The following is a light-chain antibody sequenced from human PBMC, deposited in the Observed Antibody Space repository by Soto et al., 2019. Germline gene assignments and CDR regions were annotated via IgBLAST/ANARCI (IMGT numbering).Light chain of an antibody. Sequence: DIVMTQSPLSLPVTPGEPASISCRSSQSLLHSNGYNYLDWYLQKPGQSPQLLIYLGSNRASGVPYRFSGSGSCTDFTLKISRLEAEDVGVYYSMQALQTPVSFGQGTRLEIK. CDR2: LGS. V-gene: IGKV2-28*01. CDR1: QSLLHSNGYNY. J-gene: IGKJ5*01. CDR3: MQALQTPVS.